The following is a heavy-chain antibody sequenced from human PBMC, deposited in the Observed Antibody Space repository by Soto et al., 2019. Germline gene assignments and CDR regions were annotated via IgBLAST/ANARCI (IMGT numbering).Heavy chain of an antibody. CDR2: IYWDDDK. Sequence: QITLKESGPTLVKPTQTLTLTCTFSGFSLSTSGVGVGWIRQPPGKALEWHALIYWDDDKRYSPSLKSRLTIXXDXSXIQVVLTMTNMDPVDTATYYCAHSTMVRGVISYFDYWGQGTLVTVSS. J-gene: IGHJ4*02. CDR1: GFSLSTSGVG. CDR3: AHSTMVRGVISYFDY. D-gene: IGHD3-10*01. V-gene: IGHV2-5*02.